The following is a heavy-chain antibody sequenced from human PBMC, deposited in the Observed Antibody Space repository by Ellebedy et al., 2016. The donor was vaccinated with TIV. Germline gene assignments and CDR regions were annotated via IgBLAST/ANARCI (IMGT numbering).Heavy chain of an antibody. J-gene: IGHJ4*02. CDR1: GFTFTGYA. D-gene: IGHD2-8*02. CDR3: VRTGRPWFDY. Sequence: GESLKISCAASGFTFTGYAMHWVRQAPGKGLEWVAVISIDGNREHYADSVKGRFTVSRDDAKNSLYLHMNSLKAEDTAVYYCVRTGRPWFDYWGQGTLVTVSS. CDR2: ISIDGNRE. V-gene: IGHV3-30-3*01.